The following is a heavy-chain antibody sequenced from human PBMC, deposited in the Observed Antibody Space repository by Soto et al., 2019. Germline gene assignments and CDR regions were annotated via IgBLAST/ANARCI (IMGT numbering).Heavy chain of an antibody. J-gene: IGHJ5*02. D-gene: IGHD2-21*02. V-gene: IGHV4-59*12. CDR2: MYYSGNA. CDR1: GASISRYY. CDR3: ATLPPRIVVMTTEIPS. Sequence: PSETLSLTCTVSGASISRYYWSWIRQSTGKGLEWIGYMYYSGNANYNPSLRSRITISVDTSKNQFSLNLNSVTAADTAVYSCATLPPRIVVMTTEIPSWGQGTLVTVSS.